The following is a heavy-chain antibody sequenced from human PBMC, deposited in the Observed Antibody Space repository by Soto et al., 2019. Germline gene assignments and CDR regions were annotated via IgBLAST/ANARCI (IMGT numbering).Heavy chain of an antibody. CDR1: GFAFRSYV. D-gene: IGHD3-10*01. CDR2: ISSVGTTT. J-gene: IGHJ6*02. CDR3: AKDQEGSGSHWLGYNYYGMDV. V-gene: IGHV3-48*03. Sequence: GGSLRLSCAASGFAFRSYVMNWVRQAPGKGLEWVSYISSVGTTTYYADSVKGRFSISMDNAKNSLYLQMNSLRAEDTAVYFCAKDQEGSGSHWLGYNYYGMDVWGQGTTVTVSS.